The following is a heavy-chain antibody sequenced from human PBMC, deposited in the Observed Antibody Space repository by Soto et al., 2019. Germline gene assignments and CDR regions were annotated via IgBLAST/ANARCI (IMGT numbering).Heavy chain of an antibody. J-gene: IGHJ4*02. CDR3: VQLGLDY. V-gene: IGHV3-30-3*01. Sequence: QVQLVESGGGVVQPGRSLRLSCAASGFTFSSYAMHWVRQAPGKGLEWVAVISYDGSNKYYADSVKGRFTISRDNSNNTLDLQMNSLRAEDTAGYYCVQLGLDYWGQGTLVTVSS. CDR2: ISYDGSNK. D-gene: IGHD6-6*01. CDR1: GFTFSSYA.